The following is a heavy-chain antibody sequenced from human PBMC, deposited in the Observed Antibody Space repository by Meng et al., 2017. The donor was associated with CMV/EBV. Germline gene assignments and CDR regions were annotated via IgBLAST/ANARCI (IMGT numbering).Heavy chain of an antibody. V-gene: IGHV4-59*01. Sequence: SETLSLTCTVSGGSINTYYWNWIRQPPGKGLESIGYVYYNGSTNYSPSLKRRVTISVDTSKNQFSLKLSSVTAADTAVYFCARDSTSRGFYYYGMNVWGQGTTVTVSS. CDR1: GGSINTYY. CDR2: VYYNGST. CDR3: ARDSTSRGFYYYGMNV. J-gene: IGHJ6*02. D-gene: IGHD3-10*01.